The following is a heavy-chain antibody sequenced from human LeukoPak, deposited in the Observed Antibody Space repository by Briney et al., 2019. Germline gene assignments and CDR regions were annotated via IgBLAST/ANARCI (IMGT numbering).Heavy chain of an antibody. CDR3: AGNQAVAANRGAFDI. J-gene: IGHJ3*02. D-gene: IGHD6-19*01. CDR2: IYYSGNT. V-gene: IGHV4-28*01. CDR1: GYSISSNNW. Sequence: SETLSLTCAVSGYSISSNNWWAWIRQPPGKGLEWIGYIYYSGNTYYNPYNPSLTSRVTMSVDTSKNQFSLKLDSVTEIDTAMYYCAGNQAVAANRGAFDIWGQGTMVTVSS.